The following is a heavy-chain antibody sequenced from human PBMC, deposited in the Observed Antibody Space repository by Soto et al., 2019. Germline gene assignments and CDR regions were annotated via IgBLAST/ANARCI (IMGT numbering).Heavy chain of an antibody. CDR3: ARESEQLDRAVLYYGMDV. D-gene: IGHD1-1*01. Sequence: QVQLVQSGAEVKKPGASVMVSCKASGYTFTSYGISWVRQAPGQGLEWMGWISAYNGNTNYAQKLQGRVTMTTDTSTSTAYMELRSLRSDDTAVYYCARESEQLDRAVLYYGMDVWGQGTTVTVSS. CDR1: GYTFTSYG. V-gene: IGHV1-18*01. CDR2: ISAYNGNT. J-gene: IGHJ6*02.